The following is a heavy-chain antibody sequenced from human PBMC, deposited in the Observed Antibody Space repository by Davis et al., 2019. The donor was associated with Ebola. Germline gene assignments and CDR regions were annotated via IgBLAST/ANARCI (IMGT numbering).Heavy chain of an antibody. CDR3: ARGLGWGYVLHPSFDY. J-gene: IGHJ4*02. Sequence: MPSETLSLTCAISGDSVSSNSAAWNWIRQSPSRGLEWLGRTYYRSKWYNDYAVSVKSRITINPDTSKNQFSLQLNSVTPEDTAVYYCARGLGWGYVLHPSFDYWGQGTLVTVSS. CDR1: GDSVSSNSAA. CDR2: TYYRSKWYN. D-gene: IGHD5-12*01. V-gene: IGHV6-1*01.